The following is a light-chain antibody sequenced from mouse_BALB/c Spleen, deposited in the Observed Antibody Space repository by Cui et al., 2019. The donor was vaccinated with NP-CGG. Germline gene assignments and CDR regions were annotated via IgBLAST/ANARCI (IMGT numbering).Light chain of an antibody. CDR2: STN. CDR3: ALWYSNHWV. V-gene: IGLV1*01. Sequence: QAVVTPESALTISPGETVTLTCSSSTGAVTTSNYANWVQEKPDHLFTGLVGSTNNRPPGVPARFSGSLIGDKAALTITGAQTEDEAIYFCALWYSNHWVFGGGTKLTVL. CDR1: TGAVTTSNY. J-gene: IGLJ1*01.